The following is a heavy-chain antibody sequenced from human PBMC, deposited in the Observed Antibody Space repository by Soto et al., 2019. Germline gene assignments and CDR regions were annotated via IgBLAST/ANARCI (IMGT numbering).Heavy chain of an antibody. D-gene: IGHD2-2*01. CDR3: ASVPIWCGSSSCYTEGFDS. Sequence: GGSLRLSCVASGFVFIDYAMSWVRQAPGKGLEWVSAISAGGSDTYYADSVKGRFTVSRVNSESTLYLQMNTLRAEDTAIYYCASVPIWCGSSSCYTEGFDSWGQGTLVTVSS. V-gene: IGHV3-23*01. CDR1: GFVFIDYA. J-gene: IGHJ4*02. CDR2: ISAGGSDT.